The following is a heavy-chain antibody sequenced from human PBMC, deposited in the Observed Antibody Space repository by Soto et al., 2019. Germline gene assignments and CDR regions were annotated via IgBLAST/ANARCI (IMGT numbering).Heavy chain of an antibody. V-gene: IGHV3-30-3*01. CDR3: ARDRGVAADYYYGMHV. Sequence: PGGSLRLSCAASGFTFSSYAMHWVRQAPGKGLEWVAVISYDGSNKYYADSVKGRFTISRDNSKNTLYLQMNSLRAEDTAVYYCARDRGVAADYYYGMHVWGQGTTVTVSS. CDR1: GFTFSSYA. J-gene: IGHJ6*02. CDR2: ISYDGSNK. D-gene: IGHD2-15*01.